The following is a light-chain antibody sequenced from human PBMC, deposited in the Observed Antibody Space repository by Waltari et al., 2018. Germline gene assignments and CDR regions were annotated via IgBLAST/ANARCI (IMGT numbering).Light chain of an antibody. CDR3: QQYKTFPLT. CDR2: GAS. J-gene: IGKJ4*01. V-gene: IGKV1-16*01. Sequence: DIQMTQSPSALAASVGYRVTITVRPIQGISKFLAWFRQKPGKAPDSLIYGASSLQSGVPSRFSGSGSGTDFTLTISSLQPEDFASYYCQQYKTFPLTFGGGTKVEIK. CDR1: QGISKF.